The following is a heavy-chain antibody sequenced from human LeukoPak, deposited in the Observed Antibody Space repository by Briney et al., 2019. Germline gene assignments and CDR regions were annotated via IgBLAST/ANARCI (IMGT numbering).Heavy chain of an antibody. V-gene: IGHV4-30-2*01. Sequence: SQTLSLTCAVSGGSISSDGYSWSWIRQPPGKGLEWIGYIYHSGSTYYNPSLKSRVTISVDRSKNQFSLKLSSVTAADTAVYYCARKSGYGIFDYWGQGTLVTVSS. J-gene: IGHJ4*02. CDR3: ARKSGYGIFDY. CDR2: IYHSGST. D-gene: IGHD5-12*01. CDR1: GGSISSDGYS.